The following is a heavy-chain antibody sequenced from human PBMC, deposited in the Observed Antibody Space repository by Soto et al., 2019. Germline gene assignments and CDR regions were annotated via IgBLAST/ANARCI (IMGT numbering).Heavy chain of an antibody. V-gene: IGHV4-31*03. D-gene: IGHD4-4*01. CDR3: ARGAVTNLYYNYYGMDV. CDR1: GGSISSDGYY. J-gene: IGHJ6*02. CDR2: IFNSGSA. Sequence: QVQLQESGPGLVKPSQTLALTCTVSGGSISSDGYYWSWIRQHPGKGLEWIGYIFNSGSAYYNLSLKSRLTISVDTSKNQFSLWLSSVTAADTAVYYCARGAVTNLYYNYYGMDVWGQGTTVTVSS.